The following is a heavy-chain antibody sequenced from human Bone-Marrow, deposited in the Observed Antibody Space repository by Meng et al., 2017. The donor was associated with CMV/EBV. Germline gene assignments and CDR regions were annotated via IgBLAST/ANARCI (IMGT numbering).Heavy chain of an antibody. J-gene: IGHJ1*01. Sequence: QVQLQQWVAGLLKPSETLSLTCAVYGGSFGGYYWSWIRQPPGKGLEWIGEINHSGSNNYNPSLKSRVTISVDTSKNQFSLKLSSVTAADTAVYYCARGVYYYRHWGQGTLVIVSS. CDR3: ARGVYYYRH. CDR1: GGSFGGYY. V-gene: IGHV4-34*01. CDR2: INHSGSN. D-gene: IGHD3-16*01.